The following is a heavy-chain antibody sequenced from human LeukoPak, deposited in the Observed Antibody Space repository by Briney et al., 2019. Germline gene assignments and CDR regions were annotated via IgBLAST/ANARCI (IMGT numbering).Heavy chain of an antibody. J-gene: IGHJ4*02. D-gene: IGHD1-14*01. Sequence: GGSLRLSCAASGFTFSSYGMHWVRQAPGKGLEWVAFIRYDGSNKYYADSVKGRFTISRDNSKNTLYLQMNSLRAEDTAVYYCARDTLFRGRIFDYWGQGTLVTVSS. CDR3: ARDTLFRGRIFDY. CDR1: GFTFSSYG. CDR2: IRYDGSNK. V-gene: IGHV3-30*02.